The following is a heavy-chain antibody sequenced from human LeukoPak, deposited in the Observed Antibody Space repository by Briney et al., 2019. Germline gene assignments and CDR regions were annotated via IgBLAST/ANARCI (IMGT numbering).Heavy chain of an antibody. V-gene: IGHV4-59*12. CDR1: GGSISSYY. J-gene: IGHJ3*02. CDR2: IYYSGST. Sequence: SETLSLTCTVSGGSISSYYWSWIRQPPGKGLEWIGYIYYSGSTNYNPSLKSRVTISVDTSKNQFSLKLSSVTAADTAVYYCARGPATWQVLYLDAFDIWGQGTMVTVSS. D-gene: IGHD6-19*01. CDR3: ARGPATWQVLYLDAFDI.